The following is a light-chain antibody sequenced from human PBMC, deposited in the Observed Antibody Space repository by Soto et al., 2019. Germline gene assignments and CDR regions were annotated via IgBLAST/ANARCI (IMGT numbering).Light chain of an antibody. CDR3: QQYNSYWVT. CDR2: DAS. Sequence: DFQMTQSPSTLSASVGDRVTITCRASQSISSWLAWYQQKPGKAPKLLIYDASSLESGVPSRFSGSGSGTEFTLTISSLQPDDFATYYCQQYNSYWVTFAQGTRLEIK. CDR1: QSISSW. V-gene: IGKV1-5*01. J-gene: IGKJ5*01.